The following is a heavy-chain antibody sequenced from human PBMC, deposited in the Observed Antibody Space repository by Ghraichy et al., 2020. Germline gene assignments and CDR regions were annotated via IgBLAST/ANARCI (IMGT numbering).Heavy chain of an antibody. V-gene: IGHV4-59*01. CDR1: GGSISSYY. D-gene: IGHD4-17*01. CDR2: IYYSGST. J-gene: IGHJ4*02. CDR3: ARIDGDQDYFDY. Sequence: SQTLSLTCTVSGGSISSYYWSWIRQPPGKGLEWIGYIYYSGSTNYNPSLKSRVTISVDTSKNQFSLKLSSVTAADTAVYYCARIDGDQDYFDYWGQGTLVTVSS.